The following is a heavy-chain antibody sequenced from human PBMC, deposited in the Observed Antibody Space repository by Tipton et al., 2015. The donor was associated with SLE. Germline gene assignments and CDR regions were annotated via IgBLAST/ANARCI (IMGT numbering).Heavy chain of an antibody. J-gene: IGHJ3*02. D-gene: IGHD2-2*01. Sequence: TLSLTCSVSGASISSSNYYWVWIRQLPGKGLEWIGEINHRGDSNYNPSLKSRVAISLDTSKTQFSLRLNSVTAADTATYFCARGGKTTSFTRAFDIWGQGTMVTVSS. CDR2: INHRGDS. CDR1: GASISSSNYY. V-gene: IGHV4-39*02. CDR3: ARGGKTTSFTRAFDI.